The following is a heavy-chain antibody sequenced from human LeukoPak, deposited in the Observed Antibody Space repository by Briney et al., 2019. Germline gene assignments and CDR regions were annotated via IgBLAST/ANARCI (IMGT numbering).Heavy chain of an antibody. CDR3: ARDGDVPVGYYYYYMDV. CDR1: GFTFSSYA. D-gene: IGHD7-27*01. V-gene: IGHV3-30*04. J-gene: IGHJ6*03. Sequence: GGSLRLSCAASGFTFSSYAMHWVRQAPGKGLEWVAVISYDGSNKYYADSVKGRFTISRDNSKNTLYLQMNSLRAEDTAVYYCARDGDVPVGYYYYYMDVWGKGTTVTVSS. CDR2: ISYDGSNK.